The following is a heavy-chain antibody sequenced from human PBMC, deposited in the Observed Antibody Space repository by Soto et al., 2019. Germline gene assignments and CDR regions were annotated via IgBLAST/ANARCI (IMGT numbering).Heavy chain of an antibody. Sequence: SVKVSCKASGGTFSSYSISWVRQAPGQGLEWMGGIIPIFGTANYAQKFQGRVTITADESTSTAYMELSRLRSEDTAVYYCARDLYGDSDLRYYYYGMDVWGQGTTVTVSS. CDR1: GGTFSSYS. CDR3: ARDLYGDSDLRYYYYGMDV. D-gene: IGHD4-17*01. CDR2: IIPIFGTA. V-gene: IGHV1-69*13. J-gene: IGHJ6*02.